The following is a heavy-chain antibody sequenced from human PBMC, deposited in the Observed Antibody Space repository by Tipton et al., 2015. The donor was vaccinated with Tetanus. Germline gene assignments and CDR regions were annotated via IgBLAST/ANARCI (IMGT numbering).Heavy chain of an antibody. CDR3: ARWGDASGSTNLYAFDI. CDR2: ISSSGTT. V-gene: IGHV4-30-4*01. Sequence: TLSLTCTVSGGSIISDDHYWSWVRQPPGKGLEWIGYISSSGTTNYNPSLTSRLAISLDTSKNQFSLKMSSVTAADTAVYYCARWGDASGSTNLYAFDIWGQGTMVSVSP. CDR1: GGSIISDDHY. D-gene: IGHD3-10*01. J-gene: IGHJ3*02.